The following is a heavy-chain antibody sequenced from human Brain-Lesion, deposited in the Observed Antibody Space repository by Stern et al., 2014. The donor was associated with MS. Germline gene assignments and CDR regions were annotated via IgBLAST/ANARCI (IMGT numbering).Heavy chain of an antibody. CDR1: GDSLSSSTFY. Sequence: VQLVESGPGLVKPSDTLSLTCSVSGDSLSSSTFYWGWIRQPPGKGPEWIGSVYYSGNTYYHPSLKSRVTISVYTSKNQFSLRLPSVTAADTAVYYCARHQLGYGYAYLRYWGQGTLVTVSS. V-gene: IGHV4-39*01. CDR3: ARHQLGYGYAYLRY. J-gene: IGHJ4*02. CDR2: VYYSGNT. D-gene: IGHD5-18*01.